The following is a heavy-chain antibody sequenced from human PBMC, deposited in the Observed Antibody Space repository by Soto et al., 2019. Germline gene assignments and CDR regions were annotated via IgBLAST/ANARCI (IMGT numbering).Heavy chain of an antibody. CDR2: ISYDGSNK. V-gene: IGHV3-30-3*01. CDR1: GFTFSSYA. CDR3: ARVPGGYRNYYYYGMDV. J-gene: IGHJ6*02. D-gene: IGHD3-16*02. Sequence: VQLVESGGGVVQPGRSLRLSCAASGFTFSSYAMHWVRQAPGKGLEWVAVISYDGSNKYYADSVKGRFTISRDNSKNTLYLQMNSLRAEDTAVYYCARVPGGYRNYYYYGMDVWGQGTTVTVSS.